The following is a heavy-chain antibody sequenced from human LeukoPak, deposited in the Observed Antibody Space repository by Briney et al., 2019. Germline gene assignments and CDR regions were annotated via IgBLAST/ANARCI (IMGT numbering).Heavy chain of an antibody. J-gene: IGHJ6*02. V-gene: IGHV4-34*01. CDR1: GGSFSGYY. Sequence: SETLSLTCAVYGGSFSGYYWSWIRQPPGKELEWIGEINHSGSTNYNPSLKSRVTISVDTSKNQFSLKLSSVTAADTAVYYCARGVIRYYYYGMDVWGQGTTVTVSS. CDR3: ARGVIRYYYYGMDV. CDR2: INHSGST. D-gene: IGHD3-16*02.